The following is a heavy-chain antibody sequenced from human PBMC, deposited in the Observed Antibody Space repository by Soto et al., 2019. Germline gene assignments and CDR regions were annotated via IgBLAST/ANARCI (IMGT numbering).Heavy chain of an antibody. J-gene: IGHJ3*02. CDR2: ISASGATT. Sequence: EVQLLESGGNLVQPGGSLRLSCAASGFSFSTYALTWVRQVPGKGLEWVSGISASGATTYYADSVKGRFTISRDSSKNTVFRHMTSERAEDTALYYCAKWTDIVVEPPLPGGPFDIGGQGTRVTVSP. CDR1: GFSFSTYA. CDR3: AKWTDIVVEPPLPGGPFDI. V-gene: IGHV3-23*01. D-gene: IGHD2-2*01.